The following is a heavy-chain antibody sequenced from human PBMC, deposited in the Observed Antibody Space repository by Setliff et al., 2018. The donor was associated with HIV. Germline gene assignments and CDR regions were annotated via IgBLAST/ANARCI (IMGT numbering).Heavy chain of an antibody. CDR3: ATALFSSGYFYVRDAFDI. V-gene: IGHV3-15*01. Sequence: GGSLRLSCAASGFTFRNAWITWVRQAPGKGLEWVGRIKSETNGGIIDYAAPVKGRFTISRDDSKNTLYLQMNGLKSEDTAVYYCATALFSSGYFYVRDAFDIWGQGTMVTVSS. J-gene: IGHJ3*02. D-gene: IGHD3-22*01. CDR2: IKSETNGGII. CDR1: GFTFRNAW.